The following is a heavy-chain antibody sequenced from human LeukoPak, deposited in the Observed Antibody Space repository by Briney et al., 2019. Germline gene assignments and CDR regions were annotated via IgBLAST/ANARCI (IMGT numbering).Heavy chain of an antibody. D-gene: IGHD3-16*02. V-gene: IGHV3-7*01. CDR3: AREGYDYVWGSYRYMDY. CDR2: IKQDGSER. Sequence: GGSLRLSCTASGFPFSNYWMSWVRQAPGKGLEWVANIKQDGSERYYVDSVKGRFTISRDNAKNSLFLQMNSLRAEDTAVYYCAREGYDYVWGSYRYMDYWGQGTLVTVSS. CDR1: GFPFSNYW. J-gene: IGHJ4*02.